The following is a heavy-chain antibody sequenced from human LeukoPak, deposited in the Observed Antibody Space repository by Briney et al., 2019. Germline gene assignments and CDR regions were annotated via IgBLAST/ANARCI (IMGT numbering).Heavy chain of an antibody. D-gene: IGHD6-19*01. Sequence: GESLKISCQGSGYSFTNYWIGWVRQMPGKGLEWMGIIYPGDSDTRYSPSFQGQVTISADKSISTAYLQWSSLKASDTAMYYCARQMAGTSPPNWFDPWGQGTLVTVSS. CDR1: GYSFTNYW. J-gene: IGHJ5*02. CDR2: IYPGDSDT. V-gene: IGHV5-51*01. CDR3: ARQMAGTSPPNWFDP.